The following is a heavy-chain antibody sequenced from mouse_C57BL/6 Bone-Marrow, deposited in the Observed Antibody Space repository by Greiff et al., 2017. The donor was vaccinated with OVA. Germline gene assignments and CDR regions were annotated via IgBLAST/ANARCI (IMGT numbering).Heavy chain of an antibody. V-gene: IGHV5-12*01. D-gene: IGHD1-1*01. J-gene: IGHJ1*03. Sequence: EVQLVESGGGLVQPGGSLKLSCAASGFTFSDYYMYWVRQTPEKRLEWVAYISNGGGSTYYPDTVKGRFTISRDNAKNTLYLQMSRLKSEDTAMYYCARQRDTTVVARDFDVWGTGTTVTVSS. CDR1: GFTFSDYY. CDR3: ARQRDTTVVARDFDV. CDR2: ISNGGGST.